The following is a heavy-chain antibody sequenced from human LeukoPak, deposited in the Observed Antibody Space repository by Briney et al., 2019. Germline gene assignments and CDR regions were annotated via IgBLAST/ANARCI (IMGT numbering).Heavy chain of an antibody. CDR1: GFSFSNAW. D-gene: IGHD6-19*01. V-gene: IGHV3-15*01. CDR3: TTDLGIAVAGNNWFDP. J-gene: IGHJ5*02. Sequence: PGGSLRLSCAASGFSFSNAWMSWVRQAPGKGLEWVGRIKSKTDGGTTDYAAPVKARFSISRDDSKNTLYLQMNSLKTEDTAVYYCTTDLGIAVAGNNWFDPWGQGTLVTVSS. CDR2: IKSKTDGGTT.